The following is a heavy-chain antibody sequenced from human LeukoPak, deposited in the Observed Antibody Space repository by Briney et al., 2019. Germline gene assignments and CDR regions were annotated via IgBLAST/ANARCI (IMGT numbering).Heavy chain of an antibody. CDR3: ARDDRSGYTKGWFDP. CDR2: IYYSGST. V-gene: IGHV4-59*01. J-gene: IGHJ5*02. D-gene: IGHD3-22*01. CDR1: GGSISSYY. Sequence: SETLSLTCTVSGGSISSYYWSWLRQPPGKGLEWIGYIYYSGSTNYNPSLKSRVTISVDTSKNQFSLKLSSVTAADTAVYYCARDDRSGYTKGWFDPWGQGTLVTVSS.